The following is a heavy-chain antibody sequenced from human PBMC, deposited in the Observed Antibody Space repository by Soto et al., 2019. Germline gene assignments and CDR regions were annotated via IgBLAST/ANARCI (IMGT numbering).Heavy chain of an antibody. V-gene: IGHV1-18*01. CDR3: ARDQPLQHLLLWFGETHDYYYYMDV. Sequence: ASVKVSCKASGYTFTSYGISWVRQAPGQGLEWMGWISAYNGNTNYAQKLQGRVTMTTDTSTSTAYMELRSLRSDDTAVYYCARDQPLQHLLLWFGETHDYYYYMDVWGKGTTVTVSS. CDR1: GYTFTSYG. J-gene: IGHJ6*03. CDR2: ISAYNGNT. D-gene: IGHD3-10*01.